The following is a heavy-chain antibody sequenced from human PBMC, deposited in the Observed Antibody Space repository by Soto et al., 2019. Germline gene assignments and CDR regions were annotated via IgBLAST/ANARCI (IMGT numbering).Heavy chain of an antibody. V-gene: IGHV1-18*01. CDR3: ARSSLFDPLYYYYGMDV. CDR1: GHTFTSYG. J-gene: IGHJ6*02. CDR2: ISAYNGNT. D-gene: IGHD3-9*01. Sequence: ASVKVSCKASGHTFTSYGISWVRQAPGQGLEWMGWISAYNGNTNYAQKLQGRVTMTTDTSTSTAYMELRSLSSDDTAVYYCARSSLFDPLYYYYGMDVWGQGTTVTVSS.